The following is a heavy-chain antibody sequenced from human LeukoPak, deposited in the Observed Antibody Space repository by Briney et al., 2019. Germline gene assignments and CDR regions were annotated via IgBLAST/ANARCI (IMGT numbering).Heavy chain of an antibody. CDR3: ARKSASGNYPLDY. CDR1: GFNFGSYS. D-gene: IGHD3-10*01. V-gene: IGHV3-23*01. CDR2: VSADSATT. Sequence: GGSLRLSCAASGFNFGSYSMTWVRQAPGKGLEWVSVVSADSATTFYADSVKGRFTISRDNAKNTVFLQMSSLRAEDTALYYCARKSASGNYPLDYWGQGTLVTVSS. J-gene: IGHJ4*02.